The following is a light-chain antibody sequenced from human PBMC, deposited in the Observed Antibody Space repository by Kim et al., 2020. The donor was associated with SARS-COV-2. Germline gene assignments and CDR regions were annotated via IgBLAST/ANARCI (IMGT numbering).Light chain of an antibody. CDR2: SNS. CDR3: ASWDDSLNGFML. V-gene: IGLV1-44*01. J-gene: IGLJ2*01. Sequence: SVTISCSGRRSNIGSNTGNWYQKLPGAAPKLLIYSNSQRPSGVPDRFSGSKSGTSASLAITGLQSEDEADYYCASWDDSLNGFMLFGGGTQLTVL. CDR1: RSNIGSNT.